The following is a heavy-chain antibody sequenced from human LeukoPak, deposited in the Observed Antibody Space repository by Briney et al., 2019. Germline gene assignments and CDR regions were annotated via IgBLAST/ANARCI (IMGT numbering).Heavy chain of an antibody. CDR3: ARLGLWFRLVDY. V-gene: IGHV4-39*01. J-gene: IGHJ4*02. CDR2: IYYSGAT. CDR1: GGSISSSTYY. Sequence: SETLSLTCTVSGGSISSSTYYWGWIRQPPGKGLEWIGSIYYSGATYYNPSLKSRVTMPVDTSKNQFSLKLTSVNAADTAVYYCARLGLWFRLVDYWGQGTLVTVSS. D-gene: IGHD3-10*01.